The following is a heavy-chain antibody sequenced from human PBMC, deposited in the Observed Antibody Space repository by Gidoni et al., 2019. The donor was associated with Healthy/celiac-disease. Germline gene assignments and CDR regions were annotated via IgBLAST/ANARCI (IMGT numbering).Heavy chain of an antibody. CDR3: AIEMGGPGVFDY. J-gene: IGHJ4*02. D-gene: IGHD2-15*01. CDR1: GFTFSSYG. V-gene: IGHV3-33*01. CDR2: IWYDGSNK. Sequence: QVQLVESGGGVVQPGRSLRLSCAASGFTFSSYGMHGVRQAPGKGLEWVAVIWYDGSNKYYADSVKGRFTISRDNSKNTLYLQMNSLRAEDTAVYYCAIEMGGPGVFDYWGQGTLVTVSS.